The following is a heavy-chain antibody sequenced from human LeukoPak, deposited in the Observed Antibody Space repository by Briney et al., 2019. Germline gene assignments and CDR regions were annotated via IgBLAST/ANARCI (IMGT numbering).Heavy chain of an antibody. Sequence: SGGSLRLSCAASGFTFSGYWMTWVRQAPGKALEWVASIEEDGREKYYVDSVKGRFTISRDNAKKSLYLQMKSLRAEDTAVYYCARGGRYYNFWSGPLDYWGQGTLVTVSS. J-gene: IGHJ4*02. D-gene: IGHD3-3*01. CDR3: ARGGRYYNFWSGPLDY. CDR2: IEEDGREK. V-gene: IGHV3-7*01. CDR1: GFTFSGYW.